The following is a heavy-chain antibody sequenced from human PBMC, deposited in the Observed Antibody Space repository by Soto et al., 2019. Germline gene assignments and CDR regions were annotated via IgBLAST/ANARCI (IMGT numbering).Heavy chain of an antibody. J-gene: IGHJ2*01. V-gene: IGHV3-33*07. CDR2: IWSDGSNK. Sequence: GGSLRLSCATSGFTFRSYVTYWVRQAPGRGPEWVAGIWSDGSNKKYADSVKGRFSLSRDNSRNTLYLQMTSLRVEDTAVYYCARGGDGGKNWYFDLWGRGTLVTVSS. CDR1: GFTFRSYV. D-gene: IGHD4-17*01. CDR3: ARGGDGGKNWYFDL.